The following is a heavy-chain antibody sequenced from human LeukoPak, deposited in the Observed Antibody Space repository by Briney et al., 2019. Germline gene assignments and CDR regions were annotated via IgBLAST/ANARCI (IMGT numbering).Heavy chain of an antibody. CDR3: ARRAVDDYYYYMDV. V-gene: IGHV1-18*01. Sequence: ASVKVSCKASGYTFTSYGISWVRQAPGQGLEWMGWISAYNGNTNYAQKLQGRVTMTTDTSTSTAYMELRNLRSDDTAVYYCARRAVDDYYYYMDVWGKGTTVTISS. D-gene: IGHD3-9*01. CDR2: ISAYNGNT. J-gene: IGHJ6*03. CDR1: GYTFTSYG.